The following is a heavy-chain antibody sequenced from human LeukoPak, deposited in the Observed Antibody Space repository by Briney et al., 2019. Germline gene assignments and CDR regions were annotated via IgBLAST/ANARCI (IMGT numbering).Heavy chain of an antibody. CDR1: GFTFSSYG. CDR2: IWYDGSNK. Sequence: PGGSLRLSCAASGFTFSSYGMHWVRQAPGKGLEWVAVIWYDGSNKYYADSMKGRFTISRDNSKNTLYLQMNSLRAEDTAVYYCARDQGYSYDADRFDPWGQGTLVTVSS. CDR3: ARDQGYSYDADRFDP. D-gene: IGHD5-18*01. J-gene: IGHJ5*02. V-gene: IGHV3-33*01.